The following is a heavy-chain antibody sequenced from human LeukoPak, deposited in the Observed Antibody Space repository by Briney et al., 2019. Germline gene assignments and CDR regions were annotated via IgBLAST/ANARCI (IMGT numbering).Heavy chain of an antibody. V-gene: IGHV3-66*01. D-gene: IGHD3-10*01. CDR3: ARARYGSGSYYFDY. CDR1: GFIVSSNY. CDR2: IYSGGST. J-gene: IGHJ4*02. Sequence: GGSLRLSCAASGFIVSSNYMSWVRQAPGKGLEWVSVIYSGGSTYYADSVKGRFTISRDNSKNTLYLQMNSLRAEDTAVYYCARARYGSGSYYFDYWGQGTLVTVSS.